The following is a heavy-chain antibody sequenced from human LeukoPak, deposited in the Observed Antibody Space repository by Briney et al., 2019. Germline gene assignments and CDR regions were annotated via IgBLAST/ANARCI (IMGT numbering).Heavy chain of an antibody. J-gene: IGHJ4*02. V-gene: IGHV3-30*04. Sequence: PGGSLRLSCEASGFNFHNFAMHWVRQAPGKGLEWVAVISNDERNKYYTDSVKGRFTISRDSSKSTVYLQMNSLRPEDTAVYYCARPSPPGDGYNPCDYWGPGALVIVSS. CDR3: ARPSPPGDGYNPCDY. CDR1: GFNFHNFA. CDR2: ISNDERNK. D-gene: IGHD5-24*01.